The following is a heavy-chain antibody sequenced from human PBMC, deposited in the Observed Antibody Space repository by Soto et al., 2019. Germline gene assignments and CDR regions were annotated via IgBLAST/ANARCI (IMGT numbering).Heavy chain of an antibody. CDR2: ISAYNGNT. D-gene: IGHD4-4*01. J-gene: IGHJ4*02. V-gene: IGHV1-18*01. CDR3: ARDRSGGYGSNSFKDFDY. CDR1: GYTFTNFG. Sequence: ASVKVSCKASGYTFTNFGISWVRQAPGQGLEWMGWISAYNGNTNYAQNFQGRVTMTTDTSTSTAYMELRSLRSEDTAVYYCARDRSGGYGSNSFKDFDYWGLGTLVTVSS.